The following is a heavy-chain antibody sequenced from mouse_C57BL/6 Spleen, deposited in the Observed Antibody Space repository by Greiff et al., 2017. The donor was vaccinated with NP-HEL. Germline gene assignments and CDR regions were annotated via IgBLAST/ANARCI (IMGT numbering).Heavy chain of an antibody. V-gene: IGHV1-62-2*01. CDR2: FYPGSGSI. CDR3: AKHETVERPSYYAMDY. CDR1: GYTFTEYT. D-gene: IGHD2-12*01. Sequence: QVQLKESGAELVKPGASVKLSCKASGYTFTEYTIHWVKQRPGQGLEWIGWFYPGSGSIKYNEKFKDKATLTADKSSSTVYMELSRLTSEDSAVYFCAKHETVERPSYYAMDYWGQGTSVTVSS. J-gene: IGHJ4*01.